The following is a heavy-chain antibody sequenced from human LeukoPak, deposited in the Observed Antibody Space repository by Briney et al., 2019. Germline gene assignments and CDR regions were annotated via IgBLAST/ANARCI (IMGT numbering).Heavy chain of an antibody. CDR1: GFTFSSYS. D-gene: IGHD3-3*01. Sequence: GRSLRLSCAAPGFTFSSYSMHWVRQAPGKGLEWVSYISSSSSTIYYADSVKGRFTISRDNAKNSLYLQMNSLRDEDTAVYYCAREYGGDFWSGYHYYYYYMDVWGKGTTVTVSS. V-gene: IGHV3-48*02. J-gene: IGHJ6*03. CDR3: AREYGGDFWSGYHYYYYYMDV. CDR2: ISSSSSTI.